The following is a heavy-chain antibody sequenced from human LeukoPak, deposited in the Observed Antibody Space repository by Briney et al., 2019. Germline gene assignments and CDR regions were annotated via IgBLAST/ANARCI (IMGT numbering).Heavy chain of an antibody. CDR2: IYTSGST. CDR1: GGSFSGYY. J-gene: IGHJ4*02. D-gene: IGHD5-18*01. Sequence: PSETLSLTCAVYGGSFSGYYWSWIRQPAGKGLEWIGRIYTSGSTNYNPSLKSRVTMSVDTSKNQFSLKLSSVTAADTAVYYCARDMSAMAFFDYWGQGTLVTVSS. CDR3: ARDMSAMAFFDY. V-gene: IGHV4-4*07.